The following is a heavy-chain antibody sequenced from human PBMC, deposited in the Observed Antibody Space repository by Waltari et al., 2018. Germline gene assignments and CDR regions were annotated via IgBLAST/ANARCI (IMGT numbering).Heavy chain of an antibody. CDR2: IYYSGST. V-gene: IGHV4-39*07. CDR3: ARSGWELLWFFDY. J-gene: IGHJ4*02. D-gene: IGHD1-26*01. CDR1: GGSISSSSYY. Sequence: QLQLQESGPGLVKPSETLSLTCPVSGGSISSSSYYWGWIRQPPGKGLEWIGSIYYSGSTYYNPSLKSRVTISVDTSKNQFSLKLSSVTAADTAVYYCARSGWELLWFFDYWGQGTLVTVSS.